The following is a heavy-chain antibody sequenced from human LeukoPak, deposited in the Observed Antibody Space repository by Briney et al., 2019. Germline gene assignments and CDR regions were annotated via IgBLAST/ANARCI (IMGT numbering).Heavy chain of an antibody. D-gene: IGHD6-19*01. V-gene: IGHV1-8*01. J-gene: IGHJ6*02. Sequence: ASVKVSCKASGYTFTSYDINWVRQATGQGLEWMGWMNPNSGNTGYAQKFQGRVTMTRNTSISTAYMELSSLRSEDTAVYYCARRPFERSGWESSWYYYYGMDVWGQGTTVTVSS. CDR2: MNPNSGNT. CDR1: GYTFTSYD. CDR3: ARRPFERSGWESSWYYYYGMDV.